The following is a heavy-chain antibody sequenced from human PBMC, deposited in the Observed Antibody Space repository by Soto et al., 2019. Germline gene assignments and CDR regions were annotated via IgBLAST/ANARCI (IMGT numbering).Heavy chain of an antibody. CDR1: GGSIRRGGYS. CDR2: IFHSGIT. V-gene: IGHV4-30-2*01. J-gene: IGHJ4*02. Sequence: TPSLTCGLSGGSIRRGGYSWTWIRQPPGQALEWIGSIFHSGITYYNTSLKSRAIISVDTSKNQFSLNLRSVTAAETAVYYCARGDFWSGYAYDYWGQGTPVTVS. CDR3: ARGDFWSGYAYDY. D-gene: IGHD3-3*01.